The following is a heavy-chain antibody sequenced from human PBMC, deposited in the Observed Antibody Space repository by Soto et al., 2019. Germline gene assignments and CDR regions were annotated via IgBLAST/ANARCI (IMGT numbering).Heavy chain of an antibody. V-gene: IGHV4-59*01. J-gene: IGHJ4*02. CDR1: GGSISSYY. Sequence: QVQLQESGPGLVKPSETLSLTCTVSGGSISSYYWSWIRQPPGKGLEWIGYIYYSGSTNYNPSLKSRVTISVDTSKNQFSLKLSSVTAADTAVYYCASLSPMVRGVGSVDYWGQGTLVTVSS. CDR2: IYYSGST. D-gene: IGHD3-10*01. CDR3: ASLSPMVRGVGSVDY.